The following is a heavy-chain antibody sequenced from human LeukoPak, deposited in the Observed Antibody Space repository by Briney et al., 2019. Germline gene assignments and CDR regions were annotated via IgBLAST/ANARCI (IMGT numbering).Heavy chain of an antibody. J-gene: IGHJ4*02. V-gene: IGHV4-31*03. Sequence: TLSLLCTVSGVPINRGRYHWSWIRQHPGKGVEWYGYIYYSGSTYYNPSLKSRLTISVDTSKNQLSLKLSSVTAAHTAVYYCASVDTAMDYYFDYWGQGTLVTVSS. CDR2: IYYSGST. CDR1: GVPINRGRYH. CDR3: ASVDTAMDYYFDY. D-gene: IGHD5-18*01.